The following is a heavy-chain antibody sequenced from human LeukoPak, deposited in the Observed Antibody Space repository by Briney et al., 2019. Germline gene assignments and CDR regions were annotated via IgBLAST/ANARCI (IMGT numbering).Heavy chain of an antibody. D-gene: IGHD3-3*01. CDR3: ATRGGDSWSGFEN. V-gene: IGHV1-24*01. Sequence: ASVKVSCKVSGDSLTDLNIQWVRQAPGKGLECLGGFDPEQAKTIYAQNFQGRVTMTEDASTDTAYMELNSLKSEDTAVYYCATRGGDSWSGFENWGQGTLVTVPS. CDR2: FDPEQAKT. J-gene: IGHJ4*02. CDR1: GDSLTDLN.